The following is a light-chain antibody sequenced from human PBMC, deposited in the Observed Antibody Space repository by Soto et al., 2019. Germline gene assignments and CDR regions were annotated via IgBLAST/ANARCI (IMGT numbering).Light chain of an antibody. V-gene: IGLV8-61*01. CDR1: SGPVSANYF. Sequence: QTVVTQEPSFSVSPGGTVTLTCGLSSGPVSANYFPSWSQQTPGQAPRTLIYNTNTRSSGVPDRFSGSILGNKAALTITGAQADDESDYYCVLYVGSGIWVFGGGTKVTVL. CDR2: NTN. J-gene: IGLJ3*02. CDR3: VLYVGSGIWV.